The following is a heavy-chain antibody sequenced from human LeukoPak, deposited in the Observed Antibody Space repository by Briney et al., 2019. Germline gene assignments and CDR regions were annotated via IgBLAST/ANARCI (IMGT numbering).Heavy chain of an antibody. D-gene: IGHD4-17*01. J-gene: IGHJ4*02. Sequence: GGSLRLSCAASGFTFSSYGMHWVRQAPGKGLEWVAFIRYDGSNKYYADSVKGRFTISRDNSKNTLYLQMNSLRAEDTAVYYCAKPGRYGDYYFDYWGQGTLVTVSS. V-gene: IGHV3-30*02. CDR1: GFTFSSYG. CDR2: IRYDGSNK. CDR3: AKPGRYGDYYFDY.